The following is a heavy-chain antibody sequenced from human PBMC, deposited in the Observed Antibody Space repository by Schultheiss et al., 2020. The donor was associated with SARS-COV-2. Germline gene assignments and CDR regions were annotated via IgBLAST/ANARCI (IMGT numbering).Heavy chain of an antibody. CDR2: ISSSSSYI. D-gene: IGHD3-16*01. Sequence: GGSLRLSCAASGFTFSSYAMSWVRQAPGKGLEWVSSISSSSSYIYYADSVKGRFTISRDNAKNSLYLQMNSLRAEDTAVYYCARDPRGTSNWFDPWGQGTLVTVSS. CDR3: ARDPRGTSNWFDP. J-gene: IGHJ5*02. CDR1: GFTFSSYA. V-gene: IGHV3-21*04.